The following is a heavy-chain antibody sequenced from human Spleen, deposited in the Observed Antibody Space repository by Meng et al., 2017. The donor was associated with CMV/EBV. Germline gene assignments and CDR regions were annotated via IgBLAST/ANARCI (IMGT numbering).Heavy chain of an antibody. CDR1: GFTFSSYS. CDR2: ISSSSSYI. Sequence: GESLKISCAASGFTFSSYSMNWVRQAPGKGLEWVSSISSSSSYIYYADSVKGRFTISRDNAKNSLYLQMNSLRAEDTAVYYCARAAPRDHYDLWSGYPTLDYWGQGTLVTVSS. J-gene: IGHJ4*02. CDR3: ARAAPRDHYDLWSGYPTLDY. V-gene: IGHV3-21*01. D-gene: IGHD3-3*01.